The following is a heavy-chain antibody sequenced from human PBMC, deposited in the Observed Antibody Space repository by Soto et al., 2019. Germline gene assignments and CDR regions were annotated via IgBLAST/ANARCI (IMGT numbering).Heavy chain of an antibody. Sequence: GGSLRLSCAASGFTFSNYAMSWVRQAPGKGLEWVSVIYSVGSADFADSVKGRFTISRDNSKNTLYLQMSSLRAEDTAVYYCARVHSSSYHYFECWGQGTLVTVSS. CDR2: IYSVGSA. J-gene: IGHJ4*02. V-gene: IGHV3-66*01. CDR1: GFTFSNYA. D-gene: IGHD6-13*01. CDR3: ARVHSSSYHYFEC.